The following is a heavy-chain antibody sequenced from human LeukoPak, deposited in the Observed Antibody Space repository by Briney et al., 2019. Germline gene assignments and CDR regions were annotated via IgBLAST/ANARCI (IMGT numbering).Heavy chain of an antibody. CDR1: GFTFSSYA. CDR3: AKCDEQLYYYYYMDV. D-gene: IGHD6-13*01. J-gene: IGHJ6*03. CDR2: ISGSGGST. Sequence: GGSLRLSCAASGFTFSSYAMSWVRQAPRKGLKWVSAISGSGGSTYYADSVKGRFTISRDNSKNTLYLQMNSLRAEDTAVYYCAKCDEQLYYYYYMDVWGKGTTVTVSS. V-gene: IGHV3-23*01.